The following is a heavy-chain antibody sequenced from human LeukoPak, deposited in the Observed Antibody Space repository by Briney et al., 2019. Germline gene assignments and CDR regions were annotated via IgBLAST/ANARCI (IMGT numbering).Heavy chain of an antibody. D-gene: IGHD5-12*01. J-gene: IGHJ4*02. V-gene: IGHV1-2*02. CDR3: GRDVRGSDYNFFDY. CDR1: GYTFTDYY. Sequence: ASVKVSCKASGYTFTDYYMHWVRQAPGQGLEWMGWINPNSGGTNYAQKFQGRVTMTRDTSISTAYMELSRLRSDDTAVYYCGRDVRGSDYNFFDYWGQGALVTVSS. CDR2: INPNSGGT.